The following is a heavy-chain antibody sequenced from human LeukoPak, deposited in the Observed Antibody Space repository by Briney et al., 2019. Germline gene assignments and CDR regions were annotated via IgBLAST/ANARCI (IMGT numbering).Heavy chain of an antibody. V-gene: IGHV1-18*01. D-gene: IGHD4-11*01. CDR1: GYTFTSYG. Sequence: ASVKVSCKASGYTFTSYGISWVRQAPGQGLEWMGWTSAYNGNTNYAQKLQGRVTMTTDTSTSTAYMELRSLRSDDTAVYYCARADDYINAFDIWGQGTMVTVSP. CDR3: ARADDYINAFDI. CDR2: TSAYNGNT. J-gene: IGHJ3*02.